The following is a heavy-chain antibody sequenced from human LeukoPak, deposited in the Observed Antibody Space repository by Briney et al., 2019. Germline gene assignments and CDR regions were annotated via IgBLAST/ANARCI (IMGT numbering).Heavy chain of an antibody. CDR2: ISAYNGNT. CDR3: VRDRTKYCSSTSCPLDY. CDR1: GYTFTSYG. Sequence: ASVKVSCKASGYTFTSYGISWVRQAPGQGLEWMGWISAYNGNTNYAQKLQGRVTMTTDTSTSTAYMELSRLRSDDTAVYYCVRDRTKYCSSTSCPLDYWGQGTLVTVSS. J-gene: IGHJ4*02. D-gene: IGHD2-2*01. V-gene: IGHV1-18*01.